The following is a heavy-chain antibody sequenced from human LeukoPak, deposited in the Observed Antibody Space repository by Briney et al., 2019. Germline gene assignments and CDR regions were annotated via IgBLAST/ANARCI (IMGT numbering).Heavy chain of an antibody. J-gene: IGHJ4*02. CDR3: VRDGGVSGYDLLDY. V-gene: IGHV3-7*01. D-gene: IGHD5-12*01. Sequence: GSLRLSCAASGFTFSNYWMTWVRQAPGKGLEWVAHINQDGSKEYYMDSVKVRFTISRDNAKNSLSLQMNSLRAEDTAVYYCVRDGGVSGYDLLDYWGQGTLVTVSS. CDR1: GFTFSNYW. CDR2: INQDGSKE.